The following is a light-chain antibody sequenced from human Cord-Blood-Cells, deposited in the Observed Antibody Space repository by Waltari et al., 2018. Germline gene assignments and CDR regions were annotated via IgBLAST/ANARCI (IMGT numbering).Light chain of an antibody. V-gene: IGLV2-11*01. CDR3: CSYAGSYV. CDR2: DVS. J-gene: IGLJ1*01. Sequence: QSALTQPRPVSGSPGQSVTLSCTGTSSDVGGYNHVSWYQQHPGKAPKLMIYDVSKRPSGVPDRFAGSKSGNTASLTISGLQAEDEADYYCCSYAGSYVFGTGTKVTVL. CDR1: SSDVGGYNH.